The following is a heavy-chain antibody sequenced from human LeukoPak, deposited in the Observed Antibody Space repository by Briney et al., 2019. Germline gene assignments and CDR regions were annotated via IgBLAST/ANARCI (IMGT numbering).Heavy chain of an antibody. J-gene: IGHJ4*02. V-gene: IGHV1-46*01. CDR1: GYTFTSYY. D-gene: IGHD3-9*01. CDR2: INPSGGST. Sequence: ASVKVSCKASGYTFTSYYMHWVRQAPGQGLEWMGIINPSGGSTSYAQKFQGRVTMTRDTSTSTVYMELSSLRSEDTAVYYCARDLSNAGIDWLFPYYFDYWGQGTLVTVSS. CDR3: ARDLSNAGIDWLFPYYFDY.